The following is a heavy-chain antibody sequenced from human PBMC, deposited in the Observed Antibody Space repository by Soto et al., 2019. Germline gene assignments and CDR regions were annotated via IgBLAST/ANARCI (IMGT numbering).Heavy chain of an antibody. Sequence: QVQLQESGPGLVKPSETLSLTCTVSGAYMRNDYYYWSWVRQNPGKDLEWIGHMHHSGRTHYNPSLTSRVSISVYTSKNQFSLYLNSVTAADTAVYYCARWVEVSLDYFDSWGQGTPVTVSS. V-gene: IGHV4-31*03. J-gene: IGHJ4*02. CDR1: GAYMRNDYYY. CDR3: ARWVEVSLDYFDS. CDR2: MHHSGRT. D-gene: IGHD2-15*01.